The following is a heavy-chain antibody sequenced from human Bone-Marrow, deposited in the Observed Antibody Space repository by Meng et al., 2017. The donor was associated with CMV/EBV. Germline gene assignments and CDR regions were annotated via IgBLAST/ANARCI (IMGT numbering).Heavy chain of an antibody. CDR3: VRWWYFGESEYSDY. J-gene: IGHJ4*02. CDR1: GFGFSDHF. V-gene: IGHV3-72*01. Sequence: GGPLRPSCVASGFGFSDHFMDWVRQAPGKGLEWVGRVRNRPKTYTTEYAASVKGRFTISRDDSKNSLYGQMNSLRIEDTAVYYCVRWWYFGESEYSDYWGQGTLVTVSS. CDR2: VRNRPKTYTT. D-gene: IGHD2-15*01.